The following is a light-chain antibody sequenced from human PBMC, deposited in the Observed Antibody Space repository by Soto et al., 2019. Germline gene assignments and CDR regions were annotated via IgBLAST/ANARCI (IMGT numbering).Light chain of an antibody. CDR2: GAS. J-gene: IGKJ2*01. Sequence: EIVMTQSPATLSVSPGERATLSCRASQSVSSNLAWYQQKPGQAPRLLIYGASTRATGIPATFSGSGSGTEFTLTISSLQYEDFAVYYCQQYNNWPHTFGQGTKLEIK. CDR3: QQYNNWPHT. CDR1: QSVSSN. V-gene: IGKV3-15*01.